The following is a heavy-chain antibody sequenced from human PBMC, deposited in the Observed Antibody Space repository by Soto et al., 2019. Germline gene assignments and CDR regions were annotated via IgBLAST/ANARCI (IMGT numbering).Heavy chain of an antibody. Sequence: SETLSLTCAVYGGSFSGYYWSWIRQPPGKGLEWIGEINHSGSTNYNPSLKSRVTISVDTSKNQFSLKLSSVTAADTAVYYCERGLGYCSCTSRYGGNWFDPWGKGTLVTVSS. D-gene: IGHD2-2*01. CDR2: INHSGST. V-gene: IGHV4-34*01. J-gene: IGHJ5*02. CDR3: ERGLGYCSCTSRYGGNWFDP. CDR1: GGSFSGYY.